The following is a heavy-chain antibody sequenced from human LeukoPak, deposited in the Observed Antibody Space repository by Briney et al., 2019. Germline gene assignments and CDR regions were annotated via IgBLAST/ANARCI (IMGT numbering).Heavy chain of an antibody. J-gene: IGHJ4*02. V-gene: IGHV3-23*01. CDR2: ISGSGGST. D-gene: IGHD3-3*01. Sequence: QTGGSLRLSCAASGFTFSSYAMTWVRQAPGKGLEWVPAISGSGGSTFYADSVKGRFTTSRDNSKNTLYLQMNSLTAEDTAIYFCAKDGGFWSGYYPYWGQGTLVTVSA. CDR3: AKDGGFWSGYYPY. CDR1: GFTFSSYA.